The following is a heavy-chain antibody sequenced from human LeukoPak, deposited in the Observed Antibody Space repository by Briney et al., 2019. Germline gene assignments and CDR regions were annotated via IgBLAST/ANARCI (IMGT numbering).Heavy chain of an antibody. CDR3: ARENTYGGNAFDI. Sequence: GGSLRLSCAASGFTVSSNYMSWVRQAPGKGLEWVSVIYSGGSTYYADSVKGRFTISRDNSKNTLYLRMNSLRAEDTAVYYCARENTYGGNAFDIWGQGTMVTVSS. CDR2: IYSGGST. J-gene: IGHJ3*02. D-gene: IGHD5-18*01. CDR1: GFTVSSNY. V-gene: IGHV3-53*01.